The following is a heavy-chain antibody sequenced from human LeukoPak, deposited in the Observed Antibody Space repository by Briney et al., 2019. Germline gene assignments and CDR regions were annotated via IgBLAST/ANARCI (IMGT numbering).Heavy chain of an antibody. CDR3: ARGSGAATNEALDY. J-gene: IGHJ4*02. CDR2: IYSNEIT. D-gene: IGHD1-26*01. CDR1: GGSISGSY. V-gene: IGHV4-4*07. Sequence: PSETLSLTCTVSGGSISGSYWTWVRQPAGKGLEWIGRIYSNEITNYNPPLKSRVTMSVDTSRNQFSLNLTSVTAADTAVYYCARGSGAATNEALDYWGQGTLVTVSS.